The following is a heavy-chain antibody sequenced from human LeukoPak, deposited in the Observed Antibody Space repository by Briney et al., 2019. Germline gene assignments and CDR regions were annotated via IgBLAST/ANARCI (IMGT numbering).Heavy chain of an antibody. CDR2: VSYDGTDT. Sequence: PGRSLRLSCAASGFTFTNYAMNWVRQAPGKGLEWVATVSYDGTDTSYADSVKGRFAILRDNSKNTLYLQMNSLRTEDTAVYYCVRVSGFCTNGVCPSFDPWGQGTLVTVSS. D-gene: IGHD2-8*01. CDR3: VRVSGFCTNGVCPSFDP. CDR1: GFTFTNYA. V-gene: IGHV3-30*09. J-gene: IGHJ5*02.